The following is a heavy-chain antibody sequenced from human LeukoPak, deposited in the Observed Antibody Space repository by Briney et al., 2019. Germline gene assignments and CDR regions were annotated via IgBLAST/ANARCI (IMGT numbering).Heavy chain of an antibody. Sequence: GGSLRLSCAASGFTFSSYGMHWVRQAPGKGLEWVAVISYDGSNKYYADSVKGRFTISRDNSKNTLYLQMNSLRAEDTAVYYCARDSYCSSTSCYTYYFDYWGQGTLVTVSS. CDR1: GFTFSSYG. V-gene: IGHV3-30*03. CDR2: ISYDGSNK. J-gene: IGHJ4*02. CDR3: ARDSYCSSTSCYTYYFDY. D-gene: IGHD2-2*02.